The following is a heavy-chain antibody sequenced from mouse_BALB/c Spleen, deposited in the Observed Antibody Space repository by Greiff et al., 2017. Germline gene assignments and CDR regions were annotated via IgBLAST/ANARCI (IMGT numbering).Heavy chain of an antibody. Sequence: EVKLVESGGGLVKPGGSLKLSCAASGFTFSSYAMSWVRQSPEKRLEWVAEISSGGSYTYYPDTVTGRFTISRDNAKNTLYLEMSSLRSEDTAMYYCARVGNYERAMDYWGQGTSVTVSS. D-gene: IGHD2-1*01. CDR3: ARVGNYERAMDY. V-gene: IGHV5-9-4*01. CDR2: ISSGGSYT. CDR1: GFTFSSYA. J-gene: IGHJ4*01.